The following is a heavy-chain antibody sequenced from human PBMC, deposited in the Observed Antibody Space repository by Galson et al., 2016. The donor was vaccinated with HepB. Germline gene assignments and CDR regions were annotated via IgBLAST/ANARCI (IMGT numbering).Heavy chain of an antibody. V-gene: IGHV4-61*02. CDR3: ARDLGGTYLY. Sequence: TLSLTCSVSGGSITGGNYFWTWVRQPAGMGLEWIGRIYSNGNTNYNPSLKSRVTISIDTSNNEFSLNLRSVTAADTALYFCARDLGGTYLYWGQGILVSVSS. D-gene: IGHD1-26*01. J-gene: IGHJ4*02. CDR2: IYSNGNT. CDR1: GGSITGGNYF.